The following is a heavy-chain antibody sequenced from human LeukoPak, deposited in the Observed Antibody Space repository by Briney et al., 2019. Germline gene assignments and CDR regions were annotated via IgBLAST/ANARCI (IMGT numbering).Heavy chain of an antibody. CDR3: ARNGYYGSGAAFDI. CDR1: GGSISSYY. CDR2: IYYTGST. J-gene: IGHJ3*02. D-gene: IGHD3-10*01. V-gene: IGHV4-59*08. Sequence: SETLSLTCSVSGGSISSYYWSWIRQPPGKGLEWIGYIYYTGSTNYNPSLKSRVTISVGTSKNQFSLKLGSVTAADTAVYYCARNGYYGSGAAFDIWGQGTMVTVSS.